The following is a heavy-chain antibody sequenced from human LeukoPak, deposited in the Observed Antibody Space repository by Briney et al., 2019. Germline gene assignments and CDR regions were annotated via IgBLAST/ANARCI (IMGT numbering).Heavy chain of an antibody. CDR1: GFTFDDYA. CDR2: ISWNSGSI. Sequence: PGGSLRLSCAASGFTFDDYAMHWVRQAPGKGLEWVSGISWNSGSIGYADSVKGRFTISRGNAKNSLYLQMNRLRAEDMALYYCAKVSSSSALGYFDYWGQGTLVTVSS. D-gene: IGHD6-6*01. V-gene: IGHV3-9*03. CDR3: AKVSSSSALGYFDY. J-gene: IGHJ4*02.